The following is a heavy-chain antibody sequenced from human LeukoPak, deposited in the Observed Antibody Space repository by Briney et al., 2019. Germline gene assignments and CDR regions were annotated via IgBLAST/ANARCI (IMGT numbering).Heavy chain of an antibody. J-gene: IGHJ5*02. CDR2: IYTSGST. D-gene: IGHD2-2*02. CDR3: ARGVPAAISGDWFDP. V-gene: IGHV4-4*07. Sequence: SETLSLTCTVSGGSISSYYWSWIRQPAGKGLEWIGRIYTSGSTNYNPSLKSRVTMSVDTSKNQFSLKLSSVTAADTAVYYCARGVPAAISGDWFDPWGQGTLVTVSS. CDR1: GGSISSYY.